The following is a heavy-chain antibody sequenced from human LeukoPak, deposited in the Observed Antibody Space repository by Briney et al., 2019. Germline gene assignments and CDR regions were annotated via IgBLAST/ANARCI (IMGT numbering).Heavy chain of an antibody. CDR2: INAGNGNT. V-gene: IGHV1-3*03. CDR3: ARGCSGGSCYPFDY. J-gene: IGHJ4*02. D-gene: IGHD2-15*01. Sequence: ASVTVSCKASGYTFTSYAMHWVRQAPGQRLEWMGWINAGNGNTKYSQEFQGRVTITRDTSASTGYMELSSLRSEDMAVYYCARGCSGGSCYPFDYWGQGTLVTVSS. CDR1: GYTFTSYA.